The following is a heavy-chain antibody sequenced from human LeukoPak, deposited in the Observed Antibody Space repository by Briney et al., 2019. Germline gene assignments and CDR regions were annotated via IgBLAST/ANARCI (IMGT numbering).Heavy chain of an antibody. D-gene: IGHD6-13*01. V-gene: IGHV3-7*01. CDR3: VKNSGWYCLDY. J-gene: IGHJ4*02. CDR1: GFTLSNFW. Sequence: PGGSLRLSCAASGFTLSNFWMSWVRQAPGKGLEWVANIKQDGSDKNYMDSVKGRFTISRDNAKNSLYLQMNSLRAEDTAVYYCVKNSGWYCLDYWGQGITVIVSS. CDR2: IKQDGSDK.